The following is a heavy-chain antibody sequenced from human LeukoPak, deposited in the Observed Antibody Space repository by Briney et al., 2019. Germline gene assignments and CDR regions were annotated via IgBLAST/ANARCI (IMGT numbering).Heavy chain of an antibody. CDR1: GFTFSSYA. D-gene: IGHD6-19*01. V-gene: IGHV3-64D*06. J-gene: IGHJ4*02. Sequence: GGSLRLSCSASGFTFSSYAMHWVRQAPGKGLEYVSAISSNGGSTYYADSVKGRFTISRDNSKNTLYLQMSSLRAEDTAVYYCVKDTVAGTPTYYFDYWGQGALVTVSS. CDR3: VKDTVAGTPTYYFDY. CDR2: ISSNGGST.